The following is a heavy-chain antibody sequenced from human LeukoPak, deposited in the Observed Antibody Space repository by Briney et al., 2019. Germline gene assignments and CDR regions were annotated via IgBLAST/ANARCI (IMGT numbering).Heavy chain of an antibody. Sequence: SETLSLTCTVSGGSISSSSYYWGWIRQPPGKGLEWIVSIYYSGSTYYNPSLKSRVTISVDTSKNQFSLKLSSVTAADTAVYYCARSDLYYDFWSGYYRGWFDPWGQGTLVTVSS. D-gene: IGHD3-3*01. V-gene: IGHV4-39*01. CDR2: IYYSGST. J-gene: IGHJ5*02. CDR3: ARSDLYYDFWSGYYRGWFDP. CDR1: GGSISSSSYY.